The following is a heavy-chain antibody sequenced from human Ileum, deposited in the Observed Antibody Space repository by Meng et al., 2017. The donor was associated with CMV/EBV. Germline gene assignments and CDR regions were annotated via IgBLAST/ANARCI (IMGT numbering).Heavy chain of an antibody. CDR3: AIYYGGVGGRGY. J-gene: IGHJ4*02. CDR2: RHKNGND. V-gene: IGHV4-61*02. D-gene: IGHD2-21*01. Sequence: HVHLQGSGPDLWKPSQTLFLTCSVSGDSISSDNYHWGRIRQPAGKGLEWIGQRHKNGNDNYNASLKSRVTISIDTSKNQFSLTLTSVTAADTAVYYCAIYYGGVGGRGYWAQGTLVTVSS. CDR1: GDSISSDNYH.